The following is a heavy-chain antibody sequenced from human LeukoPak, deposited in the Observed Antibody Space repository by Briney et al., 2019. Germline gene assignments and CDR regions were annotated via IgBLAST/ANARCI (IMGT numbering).Heavy chain of an antibody. CDR2: ISSSSSYI. D-gene: IGHD3-3*01. CDR1: GFTFSSYS. V-gene: IGHV3-21*01. J-gene: IGHJ4*02. Sequence: GGSLRLSCAAPGFTFSSYSMNWVRQAPGKGLEWVSSISSSSSYIYYADSVKGRFTISRDNAKNSLYLQMNSLRAEDTAVYYCARDLRIRFLEWLSARGFDYWGQGTLVTVSS. CDR3: ARDLRIRFLEWLSARGFDY.